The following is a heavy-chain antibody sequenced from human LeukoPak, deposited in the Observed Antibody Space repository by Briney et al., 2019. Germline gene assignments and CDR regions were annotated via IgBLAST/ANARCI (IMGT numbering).Heavy chain of an antibody. CDR3: ARDPHHCSDGPCSDY. D-gene: IGHD2-15*01. Sequence: KPSETLSLTCTVPGGSISSYYWSWIRQPAGKGLEWIGRIYSSGSTNYNPSLKSRVTMSVDTSKNQFSLKLSSVTAADTAVYYCARDPHHCSDGPCSDYWGQGTLVTVSS. V-gene: IGHV4-4*07. CDR2: IYSSGST. CDR1: GGSISSYY. J-gene: IGHJ4*02.